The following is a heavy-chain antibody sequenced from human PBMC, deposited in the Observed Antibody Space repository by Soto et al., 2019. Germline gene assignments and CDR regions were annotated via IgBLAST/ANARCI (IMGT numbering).Heavy chain of an antibody. CDR1: GGSISSDNYY. CDR3: ASTRYSDNSASAY. V-gene: IGHV4-30-4*01. CDR2: IYFNGAT. Sequence: QVQLQESGPGLVKPAQTLSLTCTVSGGSISSDNYYWSWIRQPPGKGLEWIGYIYFNGATYHNPSLRGRLIISIDTSRNQFSLRLSSVTAADTAVYYCASTRYSDNSASAYWGRGTLVTVSS. J-gene: IGHJ4*02. D-gene: IGHD3-22*01.